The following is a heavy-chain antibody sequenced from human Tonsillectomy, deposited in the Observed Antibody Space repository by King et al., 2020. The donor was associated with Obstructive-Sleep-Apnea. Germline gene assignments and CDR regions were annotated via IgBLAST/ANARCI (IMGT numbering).Heavy chain of an antibody. J-gene: IGHJ4*02. CDR1: GGSISSSSYY. Sequence: LQLQESGPGLVKPSETLSLTCTVSGGSISSSSYYWGWIRQPPGKGLEWIGSIYYSGSTYYNPSLKSRVTISVDTSKNQFSLKLSSVTAADTAVYYCAGTGDPLLGYSSSWYLTYWGQGTLVTVSS. CDR2: IYYSGST. CDR3: AGTGDPLLGYSSSWYLTY. V-gene: IGHV4-39*07. D-gene: IGHD6-13*01.